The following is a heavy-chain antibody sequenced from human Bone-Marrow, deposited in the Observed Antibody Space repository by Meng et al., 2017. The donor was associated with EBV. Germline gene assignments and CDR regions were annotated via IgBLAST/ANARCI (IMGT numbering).Heavy chain of an antibody. CDR3: AREELDCSGGSCYSGGGFDP. D-gene: IGHD2-15*01. V-gene: IGHV1-3*01. CDR1: GYTVISYC. Sequence: VRLGRSGVEGKKPWASWKVPCKASGYTVISYCMHWVRQAPGQRLEWMGWINAGNGNTKNSQKFQGRVTITRDTSASTAYMELSSLRSEDTAVYYCAREELDCSGGSCYSGGGFDPWGQGTLVTVSS. CDR2: INAGNGNT. J-gene: IGHJ5*02.